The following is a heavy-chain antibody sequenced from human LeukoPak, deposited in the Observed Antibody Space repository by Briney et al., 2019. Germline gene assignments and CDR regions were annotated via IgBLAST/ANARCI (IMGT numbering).Heavy chain of an antibody. CDR2: INPNSGGT. CDR1: GYTFTDYY. Sequence: ASVKVSCKASGYTFTDYYIHWVRQAPGQGLEWMGRINPNSGGTNYAQKFQGRVTMTRDTSISTAYMEPSRLRSEDTAVYYFARAKYYDFWSGYTKPNLFDYWGQGTLVTVSS. CDR3: ARAKYYDFWSGYTKPNLFDY. V-gene: IGHV1-2*06. J-gene: IGHJ4*02. D-gene: IGHD3-3*01.